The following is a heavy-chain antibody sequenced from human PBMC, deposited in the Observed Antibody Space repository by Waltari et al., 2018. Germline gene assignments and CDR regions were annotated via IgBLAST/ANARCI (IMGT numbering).Heavy chain of an antibody. J-gene: IGHJ4*02. CDR2: IKPDSGVT. Sequence: QVQLVQSGAEVMKPGASVKVSCKTSGYSFSDHYLHWVRQAPGQGLDWMGWIKPDSGVTYYAQEFQGRVTLTGDMSISTVYMDFSSLTSDDTAIYYCERDFDWGPDYWGQGTLVTVSS. V-gene: IGHV1-2*02. CDR1: GYSFSDHY. CDR3: ERDFDWGPDY. D-gene: IGHD3-9*01.